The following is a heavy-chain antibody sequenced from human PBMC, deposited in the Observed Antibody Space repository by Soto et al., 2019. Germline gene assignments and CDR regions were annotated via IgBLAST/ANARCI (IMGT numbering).Heavy chain of an antibody. D-gene: IGHD5-18*01. CDR1: GFTFSSYA. CDR3: AKGLLRAYSFGVFVY. Sequence: EVQLLESGGGLVQPGGSLRLSCAASGFTFSSYAMSWVRQAPGQGVEWVSAISGSGGSTYYADSVKGRFATSRDKSKNTVYLQMNSLRAEATAVYYCAKGLLRAYSFGVFVYWGPATLVSVSS. J-gene: IGHJ4*02. CDR2: ISGSGGST. V-gene: IGHV3-23*01.